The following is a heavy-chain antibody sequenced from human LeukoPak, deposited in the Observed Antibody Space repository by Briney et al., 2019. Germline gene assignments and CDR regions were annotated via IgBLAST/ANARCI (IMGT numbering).Heavy chain of an antibody. CDR3: AREGSSGWDGTNYYCHCFMDV. V-gene: IGHV3-30*04. CDR2: ISYDGSNK. J-gene: IGHJ6*03. Sequence: PGGSLRLSCAASGFTFSSYAMNWVRQAPGKGLEWVAVISYDGSNKYYADSVKGRFTISRDNSKNTLYLQMNSLRAEDTAVYYCAREGSSGWDGTNYYCHCFMDVWGKGNTVTVSS. D-gene: IGHD6-19*01. CDR1: GFTFSSYA.